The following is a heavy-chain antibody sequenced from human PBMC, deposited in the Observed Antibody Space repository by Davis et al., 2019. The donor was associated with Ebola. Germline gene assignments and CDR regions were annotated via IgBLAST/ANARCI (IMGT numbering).Heavy chain of an antibody. CDR3: AKSFSSSPRLRYYYGMDV. V-gene: IGHV3-23*01. J-gene: IGHJ6*02. CDR2: ISGSGGST. D-gene: IGHD6-6*01. Sequence: GESLKISCAVSGVTFRNYVMSWVRQAPGKGLEWVSAISGSGGSTYYADSVKGRFTISRDNSKNTLYLQMNSLRAEDTAVYYCAKSFSSSPRLRYYYGMDVWGQGTLVTISS. CDR1: GVTFRNYV.